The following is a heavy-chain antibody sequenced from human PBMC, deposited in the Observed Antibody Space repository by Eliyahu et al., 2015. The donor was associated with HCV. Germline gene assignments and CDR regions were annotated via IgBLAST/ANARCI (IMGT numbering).Heavy chain of an antibody. CDR3: AKDLDCSGGSCYYGNY. D-gene: IGHD2-15*01. CDR1: GFTFSSYGWP. J-gene: IGHJ4*02. V-gene: IGHV3-30*18. CDR2: ISYDGSNK. Sequence: QVQLVESGGGVVQPGRSLRLSCAASGFTFSSYGWPCTGSARLQARGLEGVAVISYDGSNKYYADSVKGRFTISRDNSKNTLYLQMNSLRAEDTAVYYCAKDLDCSGGSCYYGNYWGQGTLVTVSS.